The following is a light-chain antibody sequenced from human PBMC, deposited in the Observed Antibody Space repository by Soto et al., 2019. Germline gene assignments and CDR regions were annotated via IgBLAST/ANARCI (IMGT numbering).Light chain of an antibody. Sequence: DIQMTQSPSSLSASVGDRVTITCRASQDISNWLAWYQQKPERAPKALIYAASNLQSGVPSRFSGSGSGTDFTLTISRLQPEDFATYYCQQYNSYPHTFGGGTKVEIK. CDR3: QQYNSYPHT. V-gene: IGKV1D-16*01. J-gene: IGKJ4*01. CDR2: AAS. CDR1: QDISNW.